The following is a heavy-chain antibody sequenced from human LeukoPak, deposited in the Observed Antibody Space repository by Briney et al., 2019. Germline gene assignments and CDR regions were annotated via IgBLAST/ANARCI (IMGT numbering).Heavy chain of an antibody. CDR2: ISGDGGST. V-gene: IGHV3-43*02. Sequence: GGSLRLSCAASGFTFDDYAMHWVRQAPGKGLEWVSLISGDGGSTYYADSVKGRLTISRDNSKNSLYLQMNSLRTEDTALYYCAKGFSRIAAAGTEVNYWGQGTLVTASS. CDR3: AKGFSRIAAAGTEVNY. CDR1: GFTFDDYA. J-gene: IGHJ4*02. D-gene: IGHD6-13*01.